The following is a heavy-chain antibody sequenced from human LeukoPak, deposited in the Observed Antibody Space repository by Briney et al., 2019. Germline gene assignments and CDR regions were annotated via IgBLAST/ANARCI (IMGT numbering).Heavy chain of an antibody. Sequence: SETLSLTCTVSGDSISGYYWSWIRQSPGKGLEWIANIYYSGITNYNPSLKSRATVSVDTSKNQFSLKLSSVTAADTAFYYCARGGTYGHYWGQGTQVTVSS. V-gene: IGHV4-59*01. CDR2: IYYSGIT. J-gene: IGHJ4*02. CDR1: GDSISGYY. CDR3: ARGGTYGHY. D-gene: IGHD3-10*01.